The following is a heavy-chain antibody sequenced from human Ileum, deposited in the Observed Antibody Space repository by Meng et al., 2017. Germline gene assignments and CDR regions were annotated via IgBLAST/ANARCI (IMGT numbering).Heavy chain of an antibody. CDR2: IYSGGNT. Sequence: EVQLVESGGVLVQRGGSLRLSCAASEFTVSNNYMSWVRQAPGKGLEWVSLIYSGGNTKYADSVKGRFTISRDNSKNTLYLQMNSLRAEDTAVYYCAGHTELDCWGQGALVTVSS. CDR1: EFTVSNNY. J-gene: IGHJ4*02. CDR3: AGHTELDC. V-gene: IGHV3-66*04.